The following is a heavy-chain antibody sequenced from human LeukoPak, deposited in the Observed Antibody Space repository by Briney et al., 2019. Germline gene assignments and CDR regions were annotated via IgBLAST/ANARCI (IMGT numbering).Heavy chain of an antibody. J-gene: IGHJ4*02. D-gene: IGHD3-3*01. V-gene: IGHV4-59*08. CDR3: ARQPFFNPFDY. CDR1: GASISSDY. CDR2: IYITGNT. Sequence: PSETLSLTCTVSGASISSDYWSWIRQPPGKGLEWIGYIYITGNTNYSPSLKSRVTMSLDTFKNQFSLKLSSVTATDTAVYYCARQPFFNPFDYWGLGTLVTVSS.